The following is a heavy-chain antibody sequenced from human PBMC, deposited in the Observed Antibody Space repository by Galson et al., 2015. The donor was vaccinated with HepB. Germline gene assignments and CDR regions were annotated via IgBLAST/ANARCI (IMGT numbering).Heavy chain of an antibody. D-gene: IGHD3-3*01. V-gene: IGHV3-23*01. J-gene: IGHJ4*02. CDR2: ISGSGGST. Sequence: SLRLSCAASGFTFSSYAMSWVRQAPGKGLEWVSAISGSGGSTYYADSVKGRFTISRDNSKNTLYLQMNSPRAEDTAVYYCAKGTIFGVVKVWGHQDYWGQGTLVTVSS. CDR3: AKGTIFGVVKVWGHQDY. CDR1: GFTFSSYA.